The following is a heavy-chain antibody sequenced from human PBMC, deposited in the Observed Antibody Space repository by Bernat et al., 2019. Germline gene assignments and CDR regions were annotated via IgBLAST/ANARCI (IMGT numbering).Heavy chain of an antibody. V-gene: IGHV1-3*01. CDR1: GYTFTSYA. CDR2: INAGNGNT. J-gene: IGHJ6*02. Sequence: QVQLVQSGAEVKKPGASVKVSCKASGYTFTSYAMHWVRQAPGQRLEWMGWINAGNGNTKYSQKFQGRVTITRDTSASTAYMELSSLRSEDTAVYYCARDRGYSNPVDGMDVWGQGTTVTVSS. D-gene: IGHD4-11*01. CDR3: ARDRGYSNPVDGMDV.